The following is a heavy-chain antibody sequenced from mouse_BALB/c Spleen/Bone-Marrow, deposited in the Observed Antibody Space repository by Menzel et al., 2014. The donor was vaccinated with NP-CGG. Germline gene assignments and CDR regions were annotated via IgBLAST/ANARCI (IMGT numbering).Heavy chain of an antibody. CDR2: INPYNGGT. Sequence: DVQLQESGPELVKPGASMKISCKASGYSFTGYTMNWVKQSHGKNLEWIGLINPYNGGTNYNQKFKDKATLTVDRSSSTAYMELLSLTSEDSAVYYCARLLLYYYAMDYWGQGTSVTVSS. CDR3: ARLLLYYYAMDY. CDR1: GYSFTGYT. D-gene: IGHD1-1*01. J-gene: IGHJ4*01. V-gene: IGHV1-25*01.